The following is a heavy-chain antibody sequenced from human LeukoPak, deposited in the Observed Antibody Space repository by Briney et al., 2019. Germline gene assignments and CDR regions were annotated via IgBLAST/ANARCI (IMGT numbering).Heavy chain of an antibody. V-gene: IGHV1-18*01. CDR2: ISAYNGNT. CDR3: ARTPYYYDSSGYYYVWYYFDY. D-gene: IGHD3-22*01. J-gene: IGHJ4*02. CDR1: GYTFTSYG. Sequence: GASVKVSCKASGYTFTSYGISWVRQAPGQGLEWMGRISAYNGNTNYAQKLQGRVTMTTDTSTSTAYMELRSLRSDDTAVYYCARTPYYYDSSGYYYVWYYFDYWGQGTLVTVSS.